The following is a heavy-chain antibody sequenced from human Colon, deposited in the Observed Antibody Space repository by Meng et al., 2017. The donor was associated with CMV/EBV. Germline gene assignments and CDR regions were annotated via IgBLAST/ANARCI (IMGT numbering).Heavy chain of an antibody. D-gene: IGHD3/OR15-3a*01. CDR3: ARGCVAPCGGLSV. CDR2: ISSLSNDI. V-gene: IGHV3-21*06. J-gene: IGHJ4*02. CDR1: GFPFSSSS. Sequence: GESLKISCEASGFPFSSSSMNWVRQAPGKGLEWVASISSLSNDIYYADTVKGRFTISRDNAKNSLYLQMDSLRVEVTAVYFCARGCVAPCGGLSVWGQGTLVTVSS.